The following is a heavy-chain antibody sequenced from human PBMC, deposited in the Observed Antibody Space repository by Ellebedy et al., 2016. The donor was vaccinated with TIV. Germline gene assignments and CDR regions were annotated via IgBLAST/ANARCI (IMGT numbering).Heavy chain of an antibody. D-gene: IGHD3-9*01. CDR2: IIPILNVV. CDR3: ARDRWNILTGYLNDY. CDR1: GGTLSSFA. J-gene: IGHJ4*02. V-gene: IGHV1-69*04. Sequence: ASVKVSCKASGGTLSSFAISWVRQAPGQGLEWMGRIIPILNVVNYAQNLEGRVTIIADKSTNTAYMELRSLRSDDTAVYYCARDRWNILTGYLNDYWGQGTLVTVSS.